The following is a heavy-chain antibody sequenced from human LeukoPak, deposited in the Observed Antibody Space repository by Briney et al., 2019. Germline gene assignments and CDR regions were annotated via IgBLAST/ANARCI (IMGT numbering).Heavy chain of an antibody. CDR3: TRGSSCRRDN. V-gene: IGHV1-8*01. CDR1: GYTFTSCD. Sequence: ASVKVSCKASGYTFTSCDVNWVPQATGQGLEWMGWMNPNSGNTGYGQSFRGRITMTRDISIGTAYMELSNLTSEDTAIYYCTRGSSCRRDNWGQGTLVTVSA. J-gene: IGHJ4*02. CDR2: MNPNSGNT.